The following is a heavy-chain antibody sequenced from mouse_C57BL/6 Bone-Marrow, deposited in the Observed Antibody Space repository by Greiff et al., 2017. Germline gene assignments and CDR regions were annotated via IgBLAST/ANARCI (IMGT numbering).Heavy chain of an antibody. CDR1: GFTFSDYG. CDR3: ARGYYSNYGGYAMDY. V-gene: IGHV5-17*01. J-gene: IGHJ4*01. Sequence: EVMLVESGGGLVKPGGSLKLSCAASGFTFSDYGMHWVRHAPEKGLAWVAYISSGSSTIYYADTVKGRFTISRDNAKNTLFLQMTSLRSEDTAMYYCARGYYSNYGGYAMDYWGQGTSVTVSS. CDR2: ISSGSSTI. D-gene: IGHD2-5*01.